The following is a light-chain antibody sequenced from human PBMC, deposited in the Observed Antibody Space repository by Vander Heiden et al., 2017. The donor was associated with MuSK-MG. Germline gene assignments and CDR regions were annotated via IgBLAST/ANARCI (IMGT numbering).Light chain of an antibody. Sequence: SYVLTQPPSVSVAPGKTARITWGGDNVGSGSVHWYQQKPGQAPVLVIHYDSDRPSGIPERFSGSNSGYTATLTISRVEAGDEADYYCQVWDNSRDQMVFGGGTKLTVL. CDR3: QVWDNSRDQMV. V-gene: IGLV3-21*04. CDR2: YDS. J-gene: IGLJ2*01. CDR1: NVGSGS.